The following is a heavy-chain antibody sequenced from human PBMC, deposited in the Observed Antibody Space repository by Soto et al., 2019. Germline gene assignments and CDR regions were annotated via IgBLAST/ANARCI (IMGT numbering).Heavy chain of an antibody. Sequence: SVKVSCKASGGTFSSYAISWVRQAPGQGLEWMGGIIPIFGTANYAQKFQGRVTITADKSTSTAYMELSSLRSEDTAVYYCARGWELYYYYYGMDVWGQGTTVTVSS. CDR1: GGTFSSYA. CDR2: IIPIFGTA. J-gene: IGHJ6*02. D-gene: IGHD1-26*01. V-gene: IGHV1-69*06. CDR3: ARGWELYYYYYGMDV.